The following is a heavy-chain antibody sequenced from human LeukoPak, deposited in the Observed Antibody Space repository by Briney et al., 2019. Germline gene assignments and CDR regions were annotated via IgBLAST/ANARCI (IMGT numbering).Heavy chain of an antibody. D-gene: IGHD3-22*01. V-gene: IGHV4-34*09. Sequence: PSGTLSLTCAVYGGSFSGYYWSWIRQPPGKGLEWIGEINHSGSTNYNPSLKSRVTISVDTSKNQFSLTLISVTAADTAVYFCARAAPNYYDSSGSLRNPYFDYWGQGTLVTVSS. CDR2: INHSGST. CDR1: GGSFSGYY. CDR3: ARAAPNYYDSSGSLRNPYFDY. J-gene: IGHJ4*02.